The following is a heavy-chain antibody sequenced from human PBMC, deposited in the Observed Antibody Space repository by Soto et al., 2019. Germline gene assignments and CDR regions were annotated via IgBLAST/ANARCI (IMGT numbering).Heavy chain of an antibody. V-gene: IGHV4-39*01. D-gene: IGHD1-26*01. CDR3: SRLSGSDYFTS. J-gene: IGHJ4*02. CDR2: IYYSGST. Sequence: QLLESGPGLVKPSETLSLTCTVTGGSISSRSYYWGWIRQPRGKGLEWIGSIYYSGSTYHNPSLKSRVTISVDMSKNQFSLKLSSVTAADTAVYYCSRLSGSDYFTSWGQGTLVTVSS. CDR1: GGSISSRSYY.